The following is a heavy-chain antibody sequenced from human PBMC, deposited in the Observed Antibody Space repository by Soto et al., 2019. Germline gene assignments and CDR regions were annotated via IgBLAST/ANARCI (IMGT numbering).Heavy chain of an antibody. Sequence: SETLSLTCAVSSGSISSSNWWSWVRQPPGKGLEWIGEIYHSGSTNYNPSLKSRVTISVDKSKNQFSLKLSAVTAADTAVYYCARDPSELELRSYYMDVWGKGTTVTVSS. CDR2: IYHSGST. D-gene: IGHD1-7*01. J-gene: IGHJ6*03. V-gene: IGHV4-4*02. CDR3: ARDPSELELRSYYMDV. CDR1: SGSISSSNW.